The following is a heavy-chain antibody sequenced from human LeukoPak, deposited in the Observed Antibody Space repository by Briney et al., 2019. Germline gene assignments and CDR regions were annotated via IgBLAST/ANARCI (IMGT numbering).Heavy chain of an antibody. V-gene: IGHV4-59*08. CDR3: ARSGVTALSWVDP. D-gene: IGHD2-21*02. Sequence: SETLSLTCTVSGGSMSSYYWSWIRQPPGQGLEWIGYISYSGSTNYNPSLKSRITISVDTSKNQFSLKLSSVTAADTAVYYCARSGVTALSWVDPWGQGTLLTVSS. CDR1: GGSMSSYY. J-gene: IGHJ5*02. CDR2: ISYSGST.